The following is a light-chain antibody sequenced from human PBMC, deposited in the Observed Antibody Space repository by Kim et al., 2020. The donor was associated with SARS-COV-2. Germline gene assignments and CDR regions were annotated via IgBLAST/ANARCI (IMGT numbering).Light chain of an antibody. Sequence: GQSVTSSCNGTSSDVGGYNYVSWYQQNPGKAPKVMIYEVSKRPSGVPDRFSGSKSGNTASLTVSGLQAEDEADYYCSSYAGSNNLVFGGGTQLTVL. CDR3: SSYAGSNNLV. CDR1: SSDVGGYNY. CDR2: EVS. J-gene: IGLJ2*01. V-gene: IGLV2-8*01.